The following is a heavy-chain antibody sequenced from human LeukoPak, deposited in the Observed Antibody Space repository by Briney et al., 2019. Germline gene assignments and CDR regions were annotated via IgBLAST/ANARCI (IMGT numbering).Heavy chain of an antibody. CDR3: ARGHYGLDV. CDR1: GFTFSDYY. Sequence: GGSLRLSCAASGFTFSDYYMSWIRQAPGKGLEWVSYISTSSSHTDYADSVKGRFTISRDDAKDSLFLQMNSLRAEDTAVYYCARGHYGLDVWGQGTTVTVSS. J-gene: IGHJ6*02. CDR2: ISTSSSHT. V-gene: IGHV3-11*05.